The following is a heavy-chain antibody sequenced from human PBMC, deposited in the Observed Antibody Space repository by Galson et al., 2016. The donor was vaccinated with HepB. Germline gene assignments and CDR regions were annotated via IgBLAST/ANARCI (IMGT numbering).Heavy chain of an antibody. CDR1: GGSISSGGYY. CDR3: ARDRGITAAGPMGP. Sequence: LSLTCTVAGGSISSGGYYWSWIRQHPGKGLEWIGNIYYNGTTYYNPSLKSRVTLSVDTSKNQFSLKLSSVTAADTAVYYCARDRGITAAGPMGPWGQGTLVIVSS. V-gene: IGHV4-31*03. J-gene: IGHJ5*02. CDR2: IYYNGTT. D-gene: IGHD6-13*01.